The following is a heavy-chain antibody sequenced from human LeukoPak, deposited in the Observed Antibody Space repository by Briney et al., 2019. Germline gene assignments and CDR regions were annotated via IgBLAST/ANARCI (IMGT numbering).Heavy chain of an antibody. D-gene: IGHD6-25*01. CDR2: INTDTGDK. CDR3: ARTPSMTASGYDY. V-gene: IGHV1-8*03. Sequence: GGSVKGSCKAPGDTFTNYHIYRGRQGSGHGLEWGTWINTDTGDKGYARKSQGRVTITTDTPITTAYMRMSSGSCEATAVYFCARTPSMTASGYDYRGQGALLIDSS. J-gene: IGHJ4*02. CDR1: GDTFTNYH.